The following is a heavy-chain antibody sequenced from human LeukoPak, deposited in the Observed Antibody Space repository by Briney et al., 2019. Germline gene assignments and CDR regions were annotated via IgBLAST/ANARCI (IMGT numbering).Heavy chain of an antibody. CDR2: ISYNGINE. CDR1: GFSFSDYN. V-gene: IGHV3-30*03. D-gene: IGHD3-10*01. CDR3: VRDQEDYYDSGTGELY. J-gene: IGHJ4*02. Sequence: GGSLRLSCAASGFSFSDYNMHWVRQAPGKGLEWMAVISYNGINEYYADSVKGRFTISRDNSKSTLYLQMNSLRAEDTAVYYCVRDQEDYYDSGTGELYWGQGTLVTVSS.